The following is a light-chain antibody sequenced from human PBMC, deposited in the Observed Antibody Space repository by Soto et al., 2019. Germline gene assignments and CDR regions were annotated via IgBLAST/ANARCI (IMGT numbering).Light chain of an antibody. CDR2: EVN. CDR1: SSDVGAYKY. J-gene: IGLJ2*01. Sequence: QSVLTQPASVSGSPGQSITISCTGTSSDVGAYKYVSWYQQHPGKAPKLMIYEVNNWPSGVSNRFSGSKSGNTASLTISGLQAEDEADYYCSSYTSSSTLVFGGGTKLTVL. V-gene: IGLV2-14*03. CDR3: SSYTSSSTLV.